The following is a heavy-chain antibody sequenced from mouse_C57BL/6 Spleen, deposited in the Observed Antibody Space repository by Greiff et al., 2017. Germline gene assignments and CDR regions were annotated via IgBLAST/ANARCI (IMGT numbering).Heavy chain of an antibody. CDR1: GFNIKDYY. Sequence: EVNVVESGAELVRPGASVKLSCTASGFNIKDYYMHWVKQRPEQGLEWIGRIDPEDGDTEYAPKFQGKATMTADTSSNTAYLQLSSLTSEDTAVYYCTPYYSNYDFDYWGQGTTLTVSS. J-gene: IGHJ2*01. V-gene: IGHV14-1*01. CDR2: IDPEDGDT. D-gene: IGHD2-5*01. CDR3: TPYYSNYDFDY.